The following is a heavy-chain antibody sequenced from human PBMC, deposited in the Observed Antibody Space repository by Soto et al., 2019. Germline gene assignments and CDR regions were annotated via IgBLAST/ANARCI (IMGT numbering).Heavy chain of an antibody. CDR3: ARDGASEYSSSHNFDY. J-gene: IGHJ4*02. V-gene: IGHV1-18*04. CDR1: GYTFTSYG. CDR2: ISAYNGNT. D-gene: IGHD6-6*01. Sequence: ASVKVSCKASGYTFTSYGISWVRQAPGQGLEWMGWISAYNGNTNYAQKLQGRVTMTTDTSTSTAYMELRSLRSDDTAVYYCARDGASEYSSSHNFDYWGQGTLVTVSS.